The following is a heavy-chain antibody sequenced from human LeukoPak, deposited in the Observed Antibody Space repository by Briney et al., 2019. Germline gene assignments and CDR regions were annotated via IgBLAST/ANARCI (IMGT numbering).Heavy chain of an antibody. J-gene: IGHJ4*02. D-gene: IGHD3-22*01. CDR2: ISDSCGRT. CDR1: GITLSNYG. V-gene: IGHV3-23*01. CDR3: AKRGVVIRVILVGFHKEAYYFDS. Sequence: PGGSLTLSCAVSGITLSNYGMNWVRQAPGKGLEWVAGISDSCGRTKYADSVKGRFTIPRDNSKNTLYLQMNSLRAEDTAVYFCAKRGVVIRVILVGFHKEAYYFDSWGQGALVTVSS.